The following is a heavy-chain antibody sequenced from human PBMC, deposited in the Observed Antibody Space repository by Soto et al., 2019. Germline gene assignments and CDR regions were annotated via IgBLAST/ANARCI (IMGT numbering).Heavy chain of an antibody. Sequence: SETLSLTCTVSGGSISGSNYYWAWIRQPPGKGLQWIGSVYHSGSTYYNPSLRSRVTMSVDTSKSHFSLSLGSVTAADTAVYFCAGGGGYGSGSYVLAFDPWGQGALVTVSS. V-gene: IGHV4-39*02. CDR3: AGGGGYGSGSYVLAFDP. J-gene: IGHJ5*02. CDR1: GGSISGSNYY. CDR2: VYHSGST. D-gene: IGHD3-10*01.